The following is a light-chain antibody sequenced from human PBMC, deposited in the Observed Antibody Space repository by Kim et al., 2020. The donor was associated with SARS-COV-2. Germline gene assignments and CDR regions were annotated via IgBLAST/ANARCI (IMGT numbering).Light chain of an antibody. CDR3: QQYGTSPPYT. Sequence: SAGERGTLSCRASQSVRNSFLAWYQQKPGQGPRLLIYGASTRATGIPDRFSGGGSGTDFTLTISRLEPEDFAVYYCQQYGTSPPYTFGQGTKLEI. CDR2: GAS. J-gene: IGKJ2*01. V-gene: IGKV3-20*01. CDR1: QSVRNSF.